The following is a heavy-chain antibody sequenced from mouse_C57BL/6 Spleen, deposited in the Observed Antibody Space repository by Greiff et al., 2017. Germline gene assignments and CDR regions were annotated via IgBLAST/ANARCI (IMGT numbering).Heavy chain of an antibody. J-gene: IGHJ4*01. Sequence: QVQLQQSGPELVKPGASVRISCKASGYAFSSSWMNWVKQRPGKGLEWIGRIYPGDGDTYYNEKFKGKATLTADKSSSTAYMELRSLTSEDSAVYFCARSQLRPSYYAMDYWGQGTSVTVSS. CDR1: GYAFSSSW. CDR3: ARSQLRPSYYAMDY. D-gene: IGHD3-2*02. CDR2: IYPGDGDT. V-gene: IGHV1-82*01.